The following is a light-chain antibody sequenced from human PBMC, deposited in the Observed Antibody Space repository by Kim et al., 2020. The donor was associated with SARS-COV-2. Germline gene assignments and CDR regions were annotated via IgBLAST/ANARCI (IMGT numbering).Light chain of an antibody. Sequence: LSPGERATLACRAGQSVSSYLAWYQQKPGQAPRLLIYDASNRATGIPARFSGSGSGTDFTLTISSLEPEDFAVYYCQQRSNWPPPTFGGGTKLEI. CDR1: QSVSSY. CDR2: DAS. CDR3: QQRSNWPPPT. J-gene: IGKJ4*01. V-gene: IGKV3-11*01.